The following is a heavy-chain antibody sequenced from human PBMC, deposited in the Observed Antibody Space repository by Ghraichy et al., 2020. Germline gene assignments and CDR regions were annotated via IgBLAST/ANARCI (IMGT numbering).Heavy chain of an antibody. CDR3: AGAPIFWSGYGFDP. Sequence: SETLSLTCTVSGGSVSSGTYYWSWIRQPPGKGLEWIGYIYYSGSTSYNPSLKSRVTISVDTSKNQFSLKLSSVTAADTAVYYCAGAPIFWSGYGFDPWGQGTLVTVSS. V-gene: IGHV4-61*01. CDR2: IYYSGST. J-gene: IGHJ5*02. D-gene: IGHD3-3*01. CDR1: GGSVSSGTYY.